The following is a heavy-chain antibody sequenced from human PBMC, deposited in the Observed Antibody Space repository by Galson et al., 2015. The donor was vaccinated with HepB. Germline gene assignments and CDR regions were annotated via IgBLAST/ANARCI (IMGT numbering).Heavy chain of an antibody. CDR2: ISSSSSYI. CDR1: GFTFSRYS. CDR3: ARDCGDYRLGRLYYYYYYGMDV. J-gene: IGHJ6*02. Sequence: SLRLSCAASGFTFSRYSMNWVRQAPGKGLEWVSSISSSSSYIYYADSVKGRFTISRDNAKNSLYLQMNSLRAEDTAVYYCARDCGDYRLGRLYYYYYYGMDVWGQGTTVTVSS. D-gene: IGHD7-27*01. V-gene: IGHV3-21*01.